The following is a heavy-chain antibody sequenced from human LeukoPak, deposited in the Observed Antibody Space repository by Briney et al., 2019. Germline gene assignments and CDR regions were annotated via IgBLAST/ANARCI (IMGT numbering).Heavy chain of an antibody. D-gene: IGHD6-19*01. CDR3: VYSSGWYHFDY. CDR2: ISGIGGST. J-gene: IGHJ4*02. Sequence: GGSLRLSCAASGFTFSSYGMSWVRQAPGKGLEWVAAISGIGGSTYYADSVKGRFTIFRDNSKNTLYLQMNSLRAEDTAIYYCVYSSGWYHFDYWGQGTLVTVSS. V-gene: IGHV3-23*01. CDR1: GFTFSSYG.